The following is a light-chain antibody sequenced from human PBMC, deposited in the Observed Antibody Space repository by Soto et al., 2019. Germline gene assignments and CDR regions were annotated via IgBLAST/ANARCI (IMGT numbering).Light chain of an antibody. CDR1: SSHIGSNY. J-gene: IGLJ2*01. CDR3: AAWDDSLSDVI. CDR2: TNN. V-gene: IGLV1-47*01. Sequence: QSVLTQPPSTSGTPGQRVTISCSGSSSHIGSNYIYWYQHLPGTAPKLLIHTNNQRPSGVPDRFSGSKSGSSASLAISGLRSEDEAEYFCAAWDDSLSDVIFGGGTKLTVL.